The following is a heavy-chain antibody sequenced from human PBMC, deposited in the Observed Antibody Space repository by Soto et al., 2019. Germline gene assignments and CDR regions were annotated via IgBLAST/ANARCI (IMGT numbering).Heavy chain of an antibody. V-gene: IGHV6-1*01. CDR3: AREAGSYYFDY. J-gene: IGHJ4*02. CDR2: TYYRSKYYN. D-gene: IGHD6-13*01. Sequence: SQTLSLTCAISGDSVSSNSAAWNWFRQSPSRGLEWLGRTYYRSKYYNDYAISLKSRLTINPDTSKNQFSLQLNSVTPEDTAVYYCAREAGSYYFDYWGQGTLVTVSS. CDR1: GDSVSSNSAA.